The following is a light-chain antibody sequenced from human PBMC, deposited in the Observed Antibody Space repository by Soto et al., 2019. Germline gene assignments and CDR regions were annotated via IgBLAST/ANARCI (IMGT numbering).Light chain of an antibody. CDR3: QQYNYWPV. Sequence: EIVMTQSPGTLSLSPGERATLSCRASQSVSSYLAWYQQKPGQAPRLLIYGASTRATGVPARFSGSGSGTEFTLTISSLQSEDFAVYYCQQYNYWPVFGGGTKVDIK. CDR1: QSVSSY. V-gene: IGKV3-15*01. CDR2: GAS. J-gene: IGKJ4*01.